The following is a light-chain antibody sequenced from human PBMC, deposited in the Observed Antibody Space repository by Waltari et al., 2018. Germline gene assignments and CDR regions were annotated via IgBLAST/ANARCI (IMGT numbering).Light chain of an antibody. J-gene: IGLJ2*01. CDR3: AAWDDGLRGPA. V-gene: IGLV1-47*01. CDR2: ENS. CDR1: HSNIGSNF. Sequence: QSVLTQSPSVSETPGQKITISCSGSHSNIGSNFVNWYQQVPGTAPKLLIYENSQRPTGVPARFPAPKSGTSASLAISGLQSQDEADYYWAAWDDGLRGPAFGGGTKVTVL.